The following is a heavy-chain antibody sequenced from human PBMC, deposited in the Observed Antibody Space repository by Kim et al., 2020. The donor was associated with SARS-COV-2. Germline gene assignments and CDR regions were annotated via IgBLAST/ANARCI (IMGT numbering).Heavy chain of an antibody. D-gene: IGHD3-3*01. CDR3: ARELGRYYYYGMDV. Sequence: SRKSQGRVTLTRDTPASTAYMELSSLRSEDTAVYYCARELGRYYYYGMDVWGQGTTVTVSS. J-gene: IGHJ6*02. V-gene: IGHV1-3*01.